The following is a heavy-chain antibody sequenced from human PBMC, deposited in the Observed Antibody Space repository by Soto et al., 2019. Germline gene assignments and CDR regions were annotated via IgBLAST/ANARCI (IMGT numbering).Heavy chain of an antibody. V-gene: IGHV1-69*01. D-gene: IGHD3-22*01. J-gene: IGHJ4*02. Sequence: SVKVSCKASGGTFSSYAISWVRQAPGQGLEWMGGIIPIFGTANYAQKFQGRVTITADESTSTGNMELSSLRSEDTAVYYCASHYDSSGYYYRGLDYWGQGPLVTVS. CDR1: GGTFSSYA. CDR2: IIPIFGTA. CDR3: ASHYDSSGYYYRGLDY.